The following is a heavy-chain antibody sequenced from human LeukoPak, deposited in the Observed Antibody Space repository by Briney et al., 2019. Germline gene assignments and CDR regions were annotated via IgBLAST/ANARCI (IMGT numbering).Heavy chain of an antibody. D-gene: IGHD3-9*01. V-gene: IGHV4-39*01. CDR2: FFYSGST. J-gene: IGHJ4*02. Sequence: PSETLSLTCTVSGGSISSNYYWGWIRQPPGKGLEWIVSFFYSGSTYYNPSLKSRVTISVDTSKNQFSLRLTSVTAADTAVYYCARARGRYIDFLDYWGQGTLITVSA. CDR3: ARARGRYIDFLDY. CDR1: GGSISSNYY.